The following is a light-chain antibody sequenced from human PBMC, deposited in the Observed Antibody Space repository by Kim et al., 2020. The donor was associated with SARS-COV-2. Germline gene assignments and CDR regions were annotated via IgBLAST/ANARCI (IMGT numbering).Light chain of an antibody. CDR3: SSYTSSSTWV. J-gene: IGLJ3*02. CDR1: SSDVGGYNY. Sequence: QSALTQPASVSGSPGQSITISCTGTSSDVGGYNYVSWYQQHPGKAPKLMIYDVSNRPSGVSNRFSGCKSGNTASLTISRLQAEDEAEYYCSSYTSSSTWVFGGGTRLSVL. V-gene: IGLV2-14*03. CDR2: DVS.